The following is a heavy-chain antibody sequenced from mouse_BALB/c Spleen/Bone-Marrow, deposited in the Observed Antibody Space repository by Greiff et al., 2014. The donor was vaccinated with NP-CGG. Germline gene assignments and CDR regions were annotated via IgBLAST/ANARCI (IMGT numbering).Heavy chain of an antibody. J-gene: IGHJ3*01. CDR2: IDPANGNT. CDR1: GFNIKDTY. V-gene: IGHV14-3*02. Sequence: VQLQQSGAELVKPGASVELSCTASGFNIKDTYMHWVKQRPEQGLEWIGRIDPANGNTKYDPKFQGKATITADTSSNTAYLQLSSLTSEDTAVYYCASYYYGSSSFAYWGQGTLVTVSA. D-gene: IGHD1-1*01. CDR3: ASYYYGSSSFAY.